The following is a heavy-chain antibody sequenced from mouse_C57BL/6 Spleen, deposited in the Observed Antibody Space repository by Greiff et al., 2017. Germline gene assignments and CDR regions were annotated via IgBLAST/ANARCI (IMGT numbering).Heavy chain of an antibody. D-gene: IGHD4-1*01. CDR3: TRIPPNGNAKDY. J-gene: IGHJ4*01. V-gene: IGHV1-15*01. Sequence: QVQLKESGAELVRPGASVTMSCKASGYTFTDYEMHWVQQTPVHGLEWIGAIDPETGGTAYNQKFKGKAILTADKSSSTVYMELRSLTSEDSAVYYCTRIPPNGNAKDYWGQGASVTVSS. CDR1: GYTFTDYE. CDR2: IDPETGGT.